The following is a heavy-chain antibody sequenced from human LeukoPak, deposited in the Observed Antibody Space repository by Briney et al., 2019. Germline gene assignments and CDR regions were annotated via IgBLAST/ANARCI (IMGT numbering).Heavy chain of an antibody. Sequence: SETLSLTCTVSGGSISSGDYYWSWIRQPPGKGLEWIGYIYYGGSTYYNPSLKSRVTISVDTSKNQFSLKLSSVTAADTAVYYCAREFGVVTVYYDYWGQGTLVTVSS. CDR1: GGSISSGDYY. J-gene: IGHJ4*02. CDR2: IYYGGST. V-gene: IGHV4-30-4*08. D-gene: IGHD3-3*01. CDR3: AREFGVVTVYYDY.